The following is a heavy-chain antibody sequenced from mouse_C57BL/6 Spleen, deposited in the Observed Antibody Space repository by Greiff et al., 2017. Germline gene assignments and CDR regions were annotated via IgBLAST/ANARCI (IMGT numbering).Heavy chain of an antibody. D-gene: IGHD2-4*01. J-gene: IGHJ2*01. CDR1: GYTFTSYW. CDR3: ARIIYYDYDGGYYFDY. CDR2: INPSSGYT. V-gene: IGHV1-7*01. Sequence: QVQLQQSGAELAKPGASVKLSCKASGYTFTSYWMHWVKQRPGQGLEWIGNINPSSGYTKYNQKFKDKATLTADKSSSTAYMQLSSLTYEDSAVYYCARIIYYDYDGGYYFDYWGQGTTLTVSS.